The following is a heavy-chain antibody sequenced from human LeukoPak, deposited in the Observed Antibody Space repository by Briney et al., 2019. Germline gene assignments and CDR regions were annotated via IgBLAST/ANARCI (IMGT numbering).Heavy chain of an antibody. V-gene: IGHV4-59*08. J-gene: IGHJ2*01. CDR2: IYYSGST. CDR1: GGSISSYY. Sequence: PSETLSLTRTVSGGSISSYYWSWIRQPPGKGLEWIGYIYYSGSTNYNPSLKSRVTISVDTSKNQFSLKLSSVTAADTAVYYCARSGGSTVTTRYFDLWGRGTLATVSS. CDR3: ARSGGSTVTTRYFDL. D-gene: IGHD4-17*01.